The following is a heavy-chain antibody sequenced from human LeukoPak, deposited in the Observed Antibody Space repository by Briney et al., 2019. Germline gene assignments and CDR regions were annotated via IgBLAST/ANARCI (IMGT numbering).Heavy chain of an antibody. V-gene: IGHV3-20*04. J-gene: IGHJ3*02. Sequence: PGGSLRLSCAASGFTFDNYGMSWVRQAPGKGLEWVSGINWNGGSTGYADSVKGRFTISRDNAKNSLYLQVNSLRAEDTALYYCARIDTYYYDSSGYYSAFDIWGQGTIVTVSS. CDR1: GFTFDNYG. D-gene: IGHD3-22*01. CDR2: INWNGGST. CDR3: ARIDTYYYDSSGYYSAFDI.